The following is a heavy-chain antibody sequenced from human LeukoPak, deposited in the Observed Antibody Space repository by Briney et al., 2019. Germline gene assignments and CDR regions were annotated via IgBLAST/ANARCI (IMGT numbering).Heavy chain of an antibody. CDR2: ISYDGSNK. J-gene: IGHJ4*02. Sequence: GGSLRLSCAASGFTFSSYAMSWVRQAPGKGLEWVAVISYDGSNKYYADSVKGRFTISRDNSKNTLYLQMNSLRAEDTAVYYCARDRLGWLQPDYWGQGTLVTVSS. CDR1: GFTFSSYA. D-gene: IGHD5-24*01. V-gene: IGHV3-30-3*01. CDR3: ARDRLGWLQPDY.